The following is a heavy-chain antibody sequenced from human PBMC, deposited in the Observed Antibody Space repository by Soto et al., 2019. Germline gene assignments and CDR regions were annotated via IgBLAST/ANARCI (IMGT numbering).Heavy chain of an antibody. J-gene: IGHJ5*02. Sequence: EVQLLESGGGLVQPGGSLRLSCAASGFTFSSYAMSWVRQAPGKGLEWVANIKEDGTDKHYVDSVKGRFTISRDNAKNSLFLQMNSLRVEDTAVYYCARGSNWFDPWGQGSLVIVSS. CDR1: GFTFSSYA. V-gene: IGHV3-7*03. CDR3: ARGSNWFDP. CDR2: IKEDGTDK.